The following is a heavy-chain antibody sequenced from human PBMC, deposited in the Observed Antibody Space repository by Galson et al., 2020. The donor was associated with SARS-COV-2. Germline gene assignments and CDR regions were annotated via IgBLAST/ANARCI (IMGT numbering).Heavy chain of an antibody. CDR1: GFSLSSSGVG. D-gene: IGHD3-22*01. J-gene: IGHJ4*02. CDR3: AHVLYFESSGYWGFDY. Sequence: SGPTLVKSTQTLTLTCTFSGFSLSSSGVGVGWIRQPPGKALEWLALIYWDDDEHYSPSLKSRLTITKATSKNQVVLTMTNMDPVDTGTCFCAHVLYFESSGYWGFDYWGQGTRVIVSS. V-gene: IGHV2-5*02. CDR2: IYWDDDE.